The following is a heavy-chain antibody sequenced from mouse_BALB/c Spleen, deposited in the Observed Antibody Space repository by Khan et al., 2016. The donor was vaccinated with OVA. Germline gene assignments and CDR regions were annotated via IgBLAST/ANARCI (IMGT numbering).Heavy chain of an antibody. Sequence: VQLQQSGPELMKPGASVKISCKASGYSFTSCYIHWMKQSHGKSLEWIGYIDPFNGGTNYNQKFKGKATLTVDKSSNTAYMHLSSLTSEDSAVYYCARNGITTWFAYWGQGTLVTVSA. CDR1: GYSFTSCY. J-gene: IGHJ3*01. CDR3: ARNGITTWFAY. CDR2: IDPFNGGT. V-gene: IGHV1S135*01. D-gene: IGHD2-4*01.